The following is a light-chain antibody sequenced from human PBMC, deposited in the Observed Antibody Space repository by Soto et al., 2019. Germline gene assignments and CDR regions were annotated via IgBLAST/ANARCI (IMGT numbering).Light chain of an antibody. J-gene: IGKJ5*01. CDR2: DAS. V-gene: IGKV3-15*01. CDR1: QRVANH. Sequence: EIVMTQSPATLSVSPGERATLSCRASQRVANHLAWYQHKPGQSPRLLIYDASTRATGIPARFSGSGSGTEFTLTISSLQSEDFAVYYCQQHDNWPPITFGQGTRLEIK. CDR3: QQHDNWPPIT.